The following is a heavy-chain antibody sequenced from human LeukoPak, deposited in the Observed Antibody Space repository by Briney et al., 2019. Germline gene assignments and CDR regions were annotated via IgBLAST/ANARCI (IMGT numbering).Heavy chain of an antibody. CDR3: ARDLFKGEPYSYGYFDY. D-gene: IGHD5-18*01. V-gene: IGHV3-30-3*01. Sequence: GGSLRLSCAASGFTFSSYAMHWVRQAPGKGLEWVAVISYDGSNKYYADSVKGRFTISRDNSKNTLYLQMNSLRAEDTAVYYCARDLFKGEPYSYGYFDYWGPGTLVTVSS. J-gene: IGHJ4*02. CDR2: ISYDGSNK. CDR1: GFTFSSYA.